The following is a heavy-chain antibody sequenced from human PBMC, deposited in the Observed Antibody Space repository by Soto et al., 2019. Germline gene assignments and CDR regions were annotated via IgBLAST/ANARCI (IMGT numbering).Heavy chain of an antibody. V-gene: IGHV4-34*01. CDR2: INDSGNI. CDR1: GGSFSGYY. Sequence: SETLSLTCAVYGGSFSGYYWSWVRQPPGKGLEWIGEINDSGNIKYDPSLKSRVTISVDTSKNQFSLKLNSLTAADTAVFYCARGVGTIFGVDFYGMDVWGQGTTVTVSS. CDR3: ARGVGTIFGVDFYGMDV. D-gene: IGHD3-3*01. J-gene: IGHJ6*02.